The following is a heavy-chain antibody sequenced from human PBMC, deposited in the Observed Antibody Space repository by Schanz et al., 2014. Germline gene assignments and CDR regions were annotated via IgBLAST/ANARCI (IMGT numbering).Heavy chain of an antibody. J-gene: IGHJ4*02. CDR1: GYTFTDYG. V-gene: IGHV1-18*01. Sequence: QVQVVQSGAEVKKPGASVKVSCKASGYTFTDYGVIWVRQAPGQGLEWMGWISTSNGNTNYIQKLQGRVTMTADTFTSTAYMDLRSLRSDDTAVYYCARDQSPYTNSSDVRYFDYWGQGSLVTVSS. CDR3: ARDQSPYTNSSDVRYFDY. D-gene: IGHD6-6*01. CDR2: ISTSNGNT.